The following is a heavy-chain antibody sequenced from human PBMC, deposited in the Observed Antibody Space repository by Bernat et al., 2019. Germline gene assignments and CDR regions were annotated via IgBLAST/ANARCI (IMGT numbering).Heavy chain of an antibody. CDR3: ARESPSGWSGPEGAFDI. CDR1: GFTFSSYG. CDR2: IWYDGSNK. D-gene: IGHD6-19*01. V-gene: IGHV3-33*01. J-gene: IGHJ3*02. Sequence: QVQLVESGGGVVQPGRSLRLSCAASGFTFSSYGLHWVRQAPGKGLEWVAVIWYDGSNKYYADSVKCRFTISRDNSKNTLYLQMNSLRAEDTAVYYLARESPSGWSGPEGAFDIWGQGTMVTVSS.